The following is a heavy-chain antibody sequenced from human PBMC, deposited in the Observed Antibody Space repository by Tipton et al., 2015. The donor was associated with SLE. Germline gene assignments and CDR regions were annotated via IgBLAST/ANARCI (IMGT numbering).Heavy chain of an antibody. CDR2: FYYSGST. CDR1: ESSLTSYY. J-gene: IGHJ6*03. Sequence: TLSLTCTVSESSLTSYYWSWIRQPPGKGLEWIGYFYYSGSTNYNPSLKSRVTISVDRSKKQFSLNLNSVTAADTAVYYCARRRQLGLYSYYMDVWGKGTTVIVSS. CDR3: ARRRQLGLYSYYMDV. V-gene: IGHV4-59*01. D-gene: IGHD6-6*01.